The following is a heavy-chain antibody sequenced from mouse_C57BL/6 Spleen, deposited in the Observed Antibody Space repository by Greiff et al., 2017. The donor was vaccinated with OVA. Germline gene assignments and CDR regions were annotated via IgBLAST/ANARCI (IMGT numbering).Heavy chain of an antibody. Sequence: EVKVVESGGGLVKPGGSLKLSCAASGFTFSSYAMSWVRQTPEKRLEWVATISDGGSYTYYPDNVKGRFTISRDNAKNNLYLQMSHLTSEDTAMFCCARDTSGSGYYFDYWGQGTTLTVSS. V-gene: IGHV5-4*01. J-gene: IGHJ2*01. CDR2: ISDGGSYT. D-gene: IGHD1-1*01. CDR3: ARDTSGSGYYFDY. CDR1: GFTFSSYA.